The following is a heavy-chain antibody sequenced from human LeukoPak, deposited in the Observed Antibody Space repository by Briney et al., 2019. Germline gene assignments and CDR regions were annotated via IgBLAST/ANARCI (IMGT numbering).Heavy chain of an antibody. J-gene: IGHJ4*02. CDR3: ARGRVRYFDWLRSYYFDY. CDR2: IHSDGSVT. Sequence: QPGGSLRLSCAASGFSFSTHWMHWVRQAPGKGLVWVSRIHSDGSVTNYADSVKGRFTISRDNAKNTLYLQMNSLRAEDTAVYYCARGRVRYFDWLRSYYFDYWGQGTLVTVSS. V-gene: IGHV3-74*01. CDR1: GFSFSTHW. D-gene: IGHD3-9*01.